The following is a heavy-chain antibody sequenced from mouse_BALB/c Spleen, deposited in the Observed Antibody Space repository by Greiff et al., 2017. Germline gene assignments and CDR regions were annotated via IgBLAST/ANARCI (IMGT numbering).Heavy chain of an antibody. Sequence: EVQGVESGGDLVKPGGSLKLSCAASGFTFSSYGMSWVRQTPDKRLEWVATISSGGSYTYYPDSVKGRFTISRDNAKNTLYLQMSSLKSEDTAMYYCARPAYYGKAYYFDYWGQGTTLTVSS. D-gene: IGHD2-10*01. CDR3: ARPAYYGKAYYFDY. V-gene: IGHV5-6*01. CDR2: ISSGGSYT. J-gene: IGHJ2*01. CDR1: GFTFSSYG.